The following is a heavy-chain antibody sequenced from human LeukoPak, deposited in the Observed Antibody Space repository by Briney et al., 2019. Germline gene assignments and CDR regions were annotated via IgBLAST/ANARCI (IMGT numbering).Heavy chain of an antibody. V-gene: IGHV1-18*01. CDR2: ISVHNGNT. CDR1: GYTFTRSG. Sequence: ASVKVSCKASGYTFTRSGISWVRQAPGQGLEWMGWISVHNGNTNYARELQGRLTMTTDTSTSTAYMELRSLRSDDTAMYYCACYYYDTSGYPRPWFDPWGQGTLIIVSS. D-gene: IGHD3-22*01. CDR3: ACYYYDTSGYPRPWFDP. J-gene: IGHJ5*02.